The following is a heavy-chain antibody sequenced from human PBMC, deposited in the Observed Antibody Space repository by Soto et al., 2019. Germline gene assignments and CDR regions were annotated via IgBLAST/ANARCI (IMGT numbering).Heavy chain of an antibody. CDR1: GGSISGYY. J-gene: IGHJ4*02. V-gene: IGHV4-4*08. Sequence: SETLSLTCTVSGGSISGYYWSWIRQPPGKGLEWIGYMYNTGSTVYNPSLKSRVTISVDTPKNQFSLKLSSVTAADTAVYYCAKNWNWGSLVHWGQGTLVTVSS. D-gene: IGHD7-27*01. CDR2: MYNTGST. CDR3: AKNWNWGSLVH.